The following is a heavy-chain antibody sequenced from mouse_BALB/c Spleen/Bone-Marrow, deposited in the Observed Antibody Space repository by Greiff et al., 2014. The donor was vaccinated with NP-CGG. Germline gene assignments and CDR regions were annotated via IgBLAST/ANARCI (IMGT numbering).Heavy chain of an antibody. V-gene: IGHV1-80*01. D-gene: IGHD4-1*01. Sequence: LEESGAELVRPGSSVKISCKASGYAFSSYWMNWVKQRPGQGLEWIGQIYPGDGDTNYNGNFKDKATLTTDKSSTTAYMQLSSLTSEDSAVYFCARGGRLTGYYFDYWGQGTTLTDSS. CDR2: IYPGDGDT. CDR1: GYAFSSYW. CDR3: ARGGRLTGYYFDY. J-gene: IGHJ2*01.